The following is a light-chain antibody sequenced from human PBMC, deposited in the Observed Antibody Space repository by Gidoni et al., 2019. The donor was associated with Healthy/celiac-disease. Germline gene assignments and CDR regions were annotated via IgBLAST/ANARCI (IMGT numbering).Light chain of an antibody. J-gene: IGKJ2*01. CDR3: QQSYSTLYT. V-gene: IGKV1-39*01. Sequence: DIQITQSPSSLSASVGDRVTITCRESQSISSYLNWYQQKPGTAPKLLIYAASSLQSGVPSRFSGSGSGTDFTLTISSLQPEDFATYYCQQSYSTLYTFGQGTKLEIK. CDR2: AAS. CDR1: QSISSY.